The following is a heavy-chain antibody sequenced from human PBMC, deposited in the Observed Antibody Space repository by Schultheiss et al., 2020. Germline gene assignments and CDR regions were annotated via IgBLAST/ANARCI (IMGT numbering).Heavy chain of an antibody. D-gene: IGHD3-10*01. J-gene: IGHJ6*02. Sequence: SETLSLTCAIYGGSFCGYSWSWIRQPPGKGLEWIGEINHNGSTNYNPSLKSRVTISVDTSKNQFSLKLSSVTAADTAVYYCASVPGIEVRGVMDVWGQGTTITVSS. CDR2: INHNGST. CDR3: ASVPGIEVRGVMDV. CDR1: GGSFCGYS. V-gene: IGHV4-34*01.